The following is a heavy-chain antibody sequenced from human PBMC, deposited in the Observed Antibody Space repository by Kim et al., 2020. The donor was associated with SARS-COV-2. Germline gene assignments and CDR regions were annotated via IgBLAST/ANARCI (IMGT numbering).Heavy chain of an antibody. CDR2: IIPIFGTA. CDR1: GGTFSSYA. J-gene: IGHJ4*02. CDR3: ARGGGVLIAAAGSPFDY. V-gene: IGHV1-69*13. D-gene: IGHD6-13*01. Sequence: SVKVSCKASGGTFSSYAISWVRQAPGQGLEWMGGIIPIFGTANYAQKFQGRVTITADESTSTAYMELSSLRSEDTAVYYCARGGGVLIAAAGSPFDYWGQGTLVTVSS.